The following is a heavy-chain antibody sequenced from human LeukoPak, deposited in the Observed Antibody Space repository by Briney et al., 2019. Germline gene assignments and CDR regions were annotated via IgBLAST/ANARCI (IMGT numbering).Heavy chain of an antibody. D-gene: IGHD2-15*01. CDR1: GFTFSSYA. V-gene: IGHV3-30-3*01. Sequence: GRSLRLSCAASGFTFSSYAMHWVRQAPGKGLEWVAVISYDGSNKYYADSVKGRFTISRDNSKNTLYLQMNSLRAEDTAVYYCARENSGGSHNWFDPWGQGTLVTVSS. J-gene: IGHJ5*02. CDR3: ARENSGGSHNWFDP. CDR2: ISYDGSNK.